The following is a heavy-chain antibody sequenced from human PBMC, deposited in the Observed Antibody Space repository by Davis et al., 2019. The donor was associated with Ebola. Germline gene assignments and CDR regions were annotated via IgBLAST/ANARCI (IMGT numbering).Heavy chain of an antibody. CDR2: INPNSGDT. CDR3: ARTFVGGWLFDY. Sequence: ASVKVSCKASGYTFTNYYMHWVRQAPGQGLEWMGQINPNSGDTSYTQRFPGRVTMTRDTSTSTAYMELSRLTSEDTAVYYCARTFVGGWLFDYWGQGTLVTVSS. D-gene: IGHD1-26*01. CDR1: GYTFTNYY. J-gene: IGHJ4*02. V-gene: IGHV1-2*06.